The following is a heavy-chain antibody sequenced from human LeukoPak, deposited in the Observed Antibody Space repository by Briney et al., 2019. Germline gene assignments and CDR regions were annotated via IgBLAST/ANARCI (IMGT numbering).Heavy chain of an antibody. CDR2: ISWNSRIV. CDR3: AKDRSHNFDDHRGNAFHI. J-gene: IGHJ3*02. CDR1: GFIYDDYA. V-gene: IGHV3-9*01. D-gene: IGHD1-20*01. Sequence: GRPLRLSCAASGFIYDDYAMHWVRHAPGKGLEWVSGISWNSRIVDYADPVKGRFTISRDNSKNSLSLEMDSLRSEDTALYYCAKDRSHNFDDHRGNAFHIWGRGTMVIVSS.